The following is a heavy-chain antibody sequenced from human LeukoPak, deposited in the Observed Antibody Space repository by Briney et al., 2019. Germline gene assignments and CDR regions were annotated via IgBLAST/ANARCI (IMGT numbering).Heavy chain of an antibody. CDR1: GFTISDYS. Sequence: GRSLRLSCTASGFTISDYSMSWVRQAPGKGLEWVTLIWYDGTKKWYADSVKGRFTISRDSAKKTLYLQMNSLRAEDTAVYFCARDRAMVWGKEWYFDVWGRGTRVTVSS. CDR2: IWYDGTKK. D-gene: IGHD3-10*01. V-gene: IGHV3-33*08. CDR3: ARDRAMVWGKEWYFDV. J-gene: IGHJ2*01.